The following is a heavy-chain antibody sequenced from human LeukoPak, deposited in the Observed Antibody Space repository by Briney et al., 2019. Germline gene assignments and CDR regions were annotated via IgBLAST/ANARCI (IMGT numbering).Heavy chain of an antibody. Sequence: PGGSLRLSCAASGFTVSSHYMSWVRQAPGKGLEWVSVMYSGGSTYYADSVKGRFIISRDNSKNTLYLQMNSLRPEDTAVYYCGRLMGGYDSYFYGMDVWGQGTTVTVSS. J-gene: IGHJ6*02. D-gene: IGHD5-12*01. CDR3: GRLMGGYDSYFYGMDV. V-gene: IGHV3-66*01. CDR1: GFTVSSHY. CDR2: MYSGGST.